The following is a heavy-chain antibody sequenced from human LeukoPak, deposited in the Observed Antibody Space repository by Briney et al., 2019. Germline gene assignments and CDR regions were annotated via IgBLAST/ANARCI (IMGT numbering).Heavy chain of an antibody. D-gene: IGHD2-15*01. CDR3: ARAAYCSGGSCYYFDY. CDR1: GGSFSGYY. Sequence: SETLSLTCAVYGGSFSGYYWSWIRQPPGKGLEWIGEINHSGSTNHNPSLKSRVTISVDTSKNQFSLKLSSVTAADTAVYYCARAAYCSGGSCYYFDYWGQGTLVTVSS. V-gene: IGHV4-34*01. CDR2: INHSGST. J-gene: IGHJ4*02.